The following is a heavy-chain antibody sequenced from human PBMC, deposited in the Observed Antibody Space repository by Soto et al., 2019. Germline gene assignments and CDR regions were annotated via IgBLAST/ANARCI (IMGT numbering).Heavy chain of an antibody. J-gene: IGHJ5*02. CDR1: GFSLSTSGVG. CDR2: IYWDDDK. CDR3: AHSHEGYCSGGSCYPNNWFAP. Sequence: QITLKESGPTLVKPTQTLTLTCTFSGFSLSTSGVGVGWIRQPPGKALEWLALIYWDDDKRYSPSLKSRLTITKHTSKXXVXLXXTNMDPVDTATYYCAHSHEGYCSGGSCYPNNWFAPWGQGTLVTVSS. V-gene: IGHV2-5*02. D-gene: IGHD2-15*01.